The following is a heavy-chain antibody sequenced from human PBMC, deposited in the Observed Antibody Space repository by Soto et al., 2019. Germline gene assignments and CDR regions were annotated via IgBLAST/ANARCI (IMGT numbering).Heavy chain of an antibody. CDR3: ARDDPEGYVWGSYRYFPT. CDR2: IYTSGST. D-gene: IGHD3-16*02. V-gene: IGHV4-4*07. Sequence: ETLSLTCTVSGGSISSYYWSWIRQPAGKGLEWIGRIYTSGSTNYNPSLKSRVTMSVDTSKNQFSLKLSSVTAADTAVYYCARDDPEGYVWGSYRYFPTWGQGTLVTVSS. CDR1: GGSISSYY. J-gene: IGHJ4*02.